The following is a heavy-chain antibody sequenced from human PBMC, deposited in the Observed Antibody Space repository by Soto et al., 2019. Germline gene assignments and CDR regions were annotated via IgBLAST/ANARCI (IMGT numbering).Heavy chain of an antibody. V-gene: IGHV3-23*01. CDR3: ARGGSGWTRGGWLGP. CDR2: ISGGGSTA. CDR1: GFTFTSYV. J-gene: IGHJ5*02. D-gene: IGHD6-25*01. Sequence: EVQLLESGGGLVQRGGSQRLSCAASGFTFTSYVMSWVRQAPGKGLEWVAGISGGGSTAFYADSVKGRFTISRDNAKNTVVLQMDSLRAEDTAIYYCARGGSGWTRGGWLGPWGQGSLVTVSS.